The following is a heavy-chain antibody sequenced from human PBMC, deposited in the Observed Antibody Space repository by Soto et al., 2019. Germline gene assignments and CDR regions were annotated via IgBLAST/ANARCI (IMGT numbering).Heavy chain of an antibody. J-gene: IGHJ5*02. Sequence: SETLSLTCAVYGGSFSGYYWSWIRQPPGKGLEWIGEINHSGSTNYNPSLKSRVTISVDTSKNQFSLKRSSVTVAVTAVYYCARALSFRTMVRGAPATRRFDPWGQGTLVTV. CDR2: INHSGST. CDR3: ARALSFRTMVRGAPATRRFDP. D-gene: IGHD3-10*01. V-gene: IGHV4-34*01. CDR1: GGSFSGYY.